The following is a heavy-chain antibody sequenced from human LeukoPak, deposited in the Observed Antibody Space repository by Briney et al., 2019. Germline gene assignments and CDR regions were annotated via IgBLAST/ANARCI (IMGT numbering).Heavy chain of an antibody. Sequence: SETLSLTCTVSGGSISSGGYYWSWIRQPPGKGLEWIGYIYYSGSTNYNPSLKSRVTISVDTSKNQFSLKLSSVTAADTAVYYCARVRYYYDSSGYFYYYGMDVWGQGTTVTVSS. CDR3: ARVRYYYDSSGYFYYYGMDV. V-gene: IGHV4-61*08. J-gene: IGHJ6*02. CDR2: IYYSGST. D-gene: IGHD3-22*01. CDR1: GGSISSGGYY.